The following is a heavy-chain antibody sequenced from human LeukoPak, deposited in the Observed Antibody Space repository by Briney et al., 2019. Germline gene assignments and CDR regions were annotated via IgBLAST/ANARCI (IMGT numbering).Heavy chain of an antibody. J-gene: IGHJ4*02. V-gene: IGHV3-30*18. CDR3: AKDHARGKMEYYFDY. D-gene: IGHD3-10*02. Sequence: GGSLRLSCAASGFTFSSYGMHWVRQAPGKGLEWVAVISYDGSNKYYADSVKGRFTISRDNSKNTLYLQMNNLRAEDTAVYYCAKDHARGKMEYYFDYWGQGTLVTVSS. CDR2: ISYDGSNK. CDR1: GFTFSSYG.